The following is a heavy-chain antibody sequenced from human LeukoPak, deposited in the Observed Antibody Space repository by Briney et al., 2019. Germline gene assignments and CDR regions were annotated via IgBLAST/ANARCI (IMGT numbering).Heavy chain of an antibody. J-gene: IGHJ2*01. CDR1: GYTFTSYG. Sequence: ASVKVSCKASGYTFTSYGISWVRQAPGQGLEWMGWISAYNGNTNYAQKLQGRVTMTTDTSTSTAYMELRSLRSDDTAVYYCARVYCSGGSCYSHWYFDLWGRGTLVTVSS. CDR2: ISAYNGNT. CDR3: ARVYCSGGSCYSHWYFDL. V-gene: IGHV1-18*01. D-gene: IGHD2-15*01.